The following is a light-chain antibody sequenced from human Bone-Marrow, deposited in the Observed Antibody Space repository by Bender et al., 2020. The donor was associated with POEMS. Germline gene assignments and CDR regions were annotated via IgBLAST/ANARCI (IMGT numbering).Light chain of an antibody. Sequence: QSVLTQPPSASGTPGQSVIISCSGTDSNFGGNNVNWYQHLPGSAPRLVVYSNYQRPSGVPERLSGSKSGTSASLAISGLLVEDEADYYCQSYDISLSAPVFGGGTKLTVL. CDR1: DSNFGGNN. V-gene: IGLV1-44*01. J-gene: IGLJ2*01. CDR3: QSYDISLSAPV. CDR2: SNY.